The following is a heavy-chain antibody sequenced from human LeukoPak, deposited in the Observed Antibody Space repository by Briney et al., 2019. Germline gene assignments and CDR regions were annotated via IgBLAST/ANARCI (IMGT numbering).Heavy chain of an antibody. CDR2: ISGSGGGT. D-gene: IGHD6-6*01. CDR3: AKSISTSVGRYFDY. CDR1: GFTFSSYA. Sequence: GGSLRLSCAASGFTFSSYAMSWVRQAPGKGLEWVSAISGSGGGTNSAGSVKGRFTISRDNSKNTLYLQMNSLRAEDTAVYYCAKSISTSVGRYFDYWGQGTLVTVSS. V-gene: IGHV3-23*01. J-gene: IGHJ4*02.